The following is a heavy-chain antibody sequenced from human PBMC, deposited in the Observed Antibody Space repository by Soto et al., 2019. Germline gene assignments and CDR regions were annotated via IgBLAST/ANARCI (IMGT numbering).Heavy chain of an antibody. Sequence: EVQLLESGGGLVQPGGSLRVSCAASGFNFSSYGMNWVRQATGKGLEWVSGISGSGGRSYYGDAVKGRFTISRDNSKNTLYLKVNSLRAEDTAVYYCAKQSPFSNSWYGVDYWGQGTPVTVSS. CDR1: GFNFSSYG. CDR2: ISGSGGRS. D-gene: IGHD6-13*01. J-gene: IGHJ4*02. V-gene: IGHV3-23*01. CDR3: AKQSPFSNSWYGVDY.